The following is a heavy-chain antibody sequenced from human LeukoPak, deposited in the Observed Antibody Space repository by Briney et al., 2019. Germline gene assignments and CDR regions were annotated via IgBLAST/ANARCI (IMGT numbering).Heavy chain of an antibody. D-gene: IGHD2-15*01. CDR2: IYPGDSDT. J-gene: IGHJ5*02. V-gene: IGHV5-51*01. CDR1: GYSFTSYW. Sequence: GESLQISCQGSGYSFTSYWIGWVRQMPGKGLEWMGIIYPGDSDTRYCPSLQGQVTISADKSISTAYLQWSSLKASDTAIYYCARQEYCSGGSCYTWFDPWGQGTLVIVSS. CDR3: ARQEYCSGGSCYTWFDP.